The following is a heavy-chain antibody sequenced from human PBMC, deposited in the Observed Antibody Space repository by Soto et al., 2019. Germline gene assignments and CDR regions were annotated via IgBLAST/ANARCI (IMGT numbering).Heavy chain of an antibody. D-gene: IGHD2-15*01. J-gene: IGHJ4*02. V-gene: IGHV3-30*18. CDR3: AKDSDSGGFDY. Sequence: QVQLVESGGGVVQPGTSLRVSCAASGFTFSSSGMHWVRQAPGKGLEWVTVISYDGINRYYADSVEGRFTISRDNSKNTLYLQMNSLRAEDTAVYYCAKDSDSGGFDYWGQGTLVTVSS. CDR1: GFTFSSSG. CDR2: ISYDGINR.